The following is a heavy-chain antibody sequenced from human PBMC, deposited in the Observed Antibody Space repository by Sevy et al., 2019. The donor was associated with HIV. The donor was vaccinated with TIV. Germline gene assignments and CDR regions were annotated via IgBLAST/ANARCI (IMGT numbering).Heavy chain of an antibody. CDR3: XXXXXXXXYDIXXXXXXXXDYYYYGMDV. J-gene: IGHJ6*02. D-gene: IGHD3-9*01. CDR2: INPNSGGT. V-gene: IGHV1-2*05. CDR1: GYTFTGYY. Sequence: ASVKVSCKASGYTFTGYYMHWVRQAPGQGLEWMGRINPNSGGTNYAQKFQGRVTMTRDTSISTAYMELSRLRSDDTXXXXXXXXXXXXXYDIXXXXXXXXDYYYYGMDVWGQGTTVTVSS.